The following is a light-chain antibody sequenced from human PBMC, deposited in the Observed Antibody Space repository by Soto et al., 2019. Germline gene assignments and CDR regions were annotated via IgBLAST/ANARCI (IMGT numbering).Light chain of an antibody. Sequence: DILITWSPSSLASAVGDKVTITCLASHSISTYLNWYQQISGKSPKLLIDDVSNLETGVPSRFSGSGSGTHFTFTIASLQPEDTAIYYCQQYYDLPITFGQGTRLEIK. CDR3: QQYYDLPIT. J-gene: IGKJ5*01. CDR1: HSISTY. V-gene: IGKV1-33*01. CDR2: DVS.